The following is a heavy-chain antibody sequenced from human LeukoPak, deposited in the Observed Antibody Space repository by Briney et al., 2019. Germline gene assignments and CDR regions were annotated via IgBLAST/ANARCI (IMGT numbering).Heavy chain of an antibody. CDR1: GGSISSSSYY. Sequence: SETLSLTCTVSGGSISSSSYYWGWIRQPPGKGLEWIGSIYYSGSTYYNPSLKSRVTISVDTSKNQFSLKLSSVTAADTAVYYCARQPTYNSMVRFDPWGQGTLVTVSS. CDR3: ARQPTYNSMVRFDP. CDR2: IYYSGST. D-gene: IGHD1-20*01. J-gene: IGHJ5*02. V-gene: IGHV4-39*01.